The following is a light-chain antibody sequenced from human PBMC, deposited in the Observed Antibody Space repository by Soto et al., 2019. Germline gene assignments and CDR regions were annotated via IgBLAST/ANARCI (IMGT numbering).Light chain of an antibody. CDR1: SSNIGNNP. Sequence: QSALTQPPSVSEAPGQRVTISCSGRSSNIGNNPVNWYQHVPGKAPKLLIYSDDLLPSGVSDRFSGSKSGTSASLAISGLHSEDEADYYCAAWDDSLNGPVFGGGTKLTVL. V-gene: IGLV1-36*01. CDR2: SDD. J-gene: IGLJ2*01. CDR3: AAWDDSLNGPV.